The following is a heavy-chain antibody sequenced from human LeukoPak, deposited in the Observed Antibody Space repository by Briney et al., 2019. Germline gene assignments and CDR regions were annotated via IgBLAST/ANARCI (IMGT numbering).Heavy chain of an antibody. CDR2: IYYSGST. CDR1: GGSIDSGGYS. V-gene: IGHV4-31*03. J-gene: IGHJ6*04. D-gene: IGHD2-2*02. CDR3: ARDIYMDGMDV. Sequence: SQTLSLTCTVSGGSIDSGGYSWTWIRQHPGKGLEWIGYIYYSGSTFYNPSLKSRVTISVDTSKNQFSLKLNSVTAADTAVYFCARDIYMDGMDVWGKGTTVTVSS.